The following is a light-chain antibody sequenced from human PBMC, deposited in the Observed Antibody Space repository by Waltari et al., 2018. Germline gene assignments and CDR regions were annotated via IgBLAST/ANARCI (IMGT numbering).Light chain of an antibody. CDR3: QSYDSSLSGVV. Sequence: SVLPQPPSVSGAPGQRVPLSYTGRSSNHAAGYAVHSYQQLPGTAPKLLIYCHINRPPGVPDRFSGSKSGTSASLAITGLQAEDEADYYCQSYDSSLSGVVFGGGTKLTVL. J-gene: IGLJ2*01. V-gene: IGLV1-40*01. CDR1: SSNHAAGYA. CDR2: CHI.